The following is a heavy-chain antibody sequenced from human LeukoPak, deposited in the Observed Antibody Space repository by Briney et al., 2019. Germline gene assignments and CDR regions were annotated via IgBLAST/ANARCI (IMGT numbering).Heavy chain of an antibody. V-gene: IGHV4-4*07. CDR1: GGSISSYY. D-gene: IGHD1-26*01. CDR2: IYTSGST. CDR3: ARGFRVGATHYFDY. J-gene: IGHJ4*02. Sequence: SETLSPTCTVSGGSISSYYWSWIRQPAGKGLEWVGRIYTSGSTNYNPSLKSRVTMSVDTSKNQFSLKLSSVTAADTAVYYCARGFRVGATHYFDYWGQGTLVTVSS.